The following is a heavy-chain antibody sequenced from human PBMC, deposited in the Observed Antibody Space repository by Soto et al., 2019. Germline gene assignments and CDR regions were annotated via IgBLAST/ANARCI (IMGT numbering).Heavy chain of an antibody. J-gene: IGHJ6*02. CDR3: ARADILTGLAYYGMDV. CDR2: IYHSGST. D-gene: IGHD3-9*01. Sequence: SETLSLTCAVSGGSISSGGYSRSWIRQPPGKGLEWIGYIYHSGSTYYNPSLKSRVTISVDRSKNQFSLKLSSVTAADTAVYYCARADILTGLAYYGMDVWGQGTTVTVSS. V-gene: IGHV4-30-2*01. CDR1: GGSISSGGYS.